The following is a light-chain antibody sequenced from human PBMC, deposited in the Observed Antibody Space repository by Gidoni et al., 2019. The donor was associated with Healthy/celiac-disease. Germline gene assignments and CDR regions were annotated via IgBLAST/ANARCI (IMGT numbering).Light chain of an antibody. Sequence: SSELTQDPAVSVALGQTVRITCQGDSLRSSYASWYQQKPGQAPVLVIYGKNNRPSGIPDRFSGSNSGNTASLTITGAQAEDEADYYCNSRDSSGNHLVFGGGTKLTVL. CDR3: NSRDSSGNHLV. V-gene: IGLV3-19*01. CDR2: GKN. J-gene: IGLJ2*01. CDR1: SLRSSY.